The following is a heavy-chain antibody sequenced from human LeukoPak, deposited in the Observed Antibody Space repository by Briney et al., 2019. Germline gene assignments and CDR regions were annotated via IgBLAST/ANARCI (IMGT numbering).Heavy chain of an antibody. CDR2: INTNTGNP. Sequence: ASVKVSCKASGYTFTSYAMNWVRQAPGQGFEWMGWINTNTGNPTYAQGFTGRFVFSLDTSVSTAYLQISSLKAEDTAVYYCARRNGHHYYDSRGFDPWGQGTLVTVSS. J-gene: IGHJ5*02. V-gene: IGHV7-4-1*02. CDR3: ARRNGHHYYDSRGFDP. D-gene: IGHD3-22*01. CDR1: GYTFTSYA.